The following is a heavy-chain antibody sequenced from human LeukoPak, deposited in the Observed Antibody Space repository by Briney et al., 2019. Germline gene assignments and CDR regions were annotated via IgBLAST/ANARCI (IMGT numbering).Heavy chain of an antibody. CDR1: GFTFSSYS. D-gene: IGHD3-22*01. Sequence: GGSLRLSCAASGFTFSSYSMSWVRQAPGKGLEWVANINEDGSEEYYVDSVKGRFTISRDNAKSSLYLQMNSLRVDDTAVYYCARDRALYGSRRGYYYTEDDYWGQGTLVTVSS. CDR3: ARDRALYGSRRGYYYTEDDY. V-gene: IGHV3-7*01. J-gene: IGHJ4*02. CDR2: INEDGSEE.